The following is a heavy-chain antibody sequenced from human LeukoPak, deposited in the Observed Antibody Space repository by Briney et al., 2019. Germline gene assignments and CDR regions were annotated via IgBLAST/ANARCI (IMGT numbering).Heavy chain of an antibody. V-gene: IGHV4-59*08. J-gene: IGHJ5*02. CDR3: ARHGPYLGRLGWFDP. D-gene: IGHD1-26*01. CDR2: IYYTGST. CDR1: SGSISSYY. Sequence: SETLSLTCTVSSGSISSYYWSWIRQPPGKGLEWIGYIYYTGSTNYNPSLRSRVTISVDTSKNQFSLNLSSVTAADTAVYYCARHGPYLGRLGWFDPWGQGTLVTVSS.